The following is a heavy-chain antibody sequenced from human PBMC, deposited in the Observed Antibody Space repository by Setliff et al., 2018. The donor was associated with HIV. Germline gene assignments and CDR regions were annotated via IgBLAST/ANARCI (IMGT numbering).Heavy chain of an antibody. V-gene: IGHV3-15*01. J-gene: IGHJ4*02. CDR1: GFNFVNAW. D-gene: IGHD3-16*01. Sequence: PGGSLRLSCATSGFNFVNAWMSWVRQAPGKGLECPGRIKTRADGGAADSAEPVKGRFTISRDDSKSTLYLQMNSLKTEDTAVYYCVAVTSLGGFKVLGSWGQGTLVTVSS. CDR3: VAVTSLGGFKVLGS. CDR2: IKTRADGGAA.